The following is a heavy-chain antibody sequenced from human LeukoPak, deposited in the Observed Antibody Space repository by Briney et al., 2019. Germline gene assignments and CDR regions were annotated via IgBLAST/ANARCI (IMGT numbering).Heavy chain of an antibody. CDR1: GFTFSTYA. CDR2: ISSSGSVT. J-gene: IGHJ4*02. Sequence: GGSLRLSCAASGFTFSTYAMSWVRQAPGKGLEWVSAISSSGSVTYYADSVKGRFTISRDNPKNTLYLQMNSLRAEDTAVYYCAKGTVDGGQYYYDSSGGQGTLVTVSS. D-gene: IGHD3-22*01. V-gene: IGHV3-23*01. CDR3: AKGTVDGGQYYYDSS.